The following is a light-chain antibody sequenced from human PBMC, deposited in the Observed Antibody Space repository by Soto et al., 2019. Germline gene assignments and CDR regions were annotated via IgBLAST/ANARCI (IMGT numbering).Light chain of an antibody. CDR2: DAS. Sequence: EIVMTQSPATLSVSPGERATLSCRASQRVSRNLAWYQQTPGQAPRLLIYDASTRATGIPDRFSGSGSETEFTLTISSLQSEDYAIYYCQQYNNWPRTFGQGTKVDI. CDR1: QRVSRN. CDR3: QQYNNWPRT. V-gene: IGKV3-15*01. J-gene: IGKJ1*01.